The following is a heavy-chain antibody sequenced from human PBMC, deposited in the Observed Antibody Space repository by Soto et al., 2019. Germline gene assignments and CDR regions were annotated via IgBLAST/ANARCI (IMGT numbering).Heavy chain of an antibody. V-gene: IGHV3-48*03. CDR3: ARVNFASSGPNFDY. D-gene: IGHD6-19*01. Sequence: PGGSLRLSCAAFRFTFSSYEMTWVRQAPGKGLEWVSYISSSGSTVYYADSVKGRFTISRDNAKNSLYLQMNSLRAEDTAVYYCARVNFASSGPNFDYCGQGTLVTVSS. CDR2: ISSSGSTV. J-gene: IGHJ4*02. CDR1: RFTFSSYE.